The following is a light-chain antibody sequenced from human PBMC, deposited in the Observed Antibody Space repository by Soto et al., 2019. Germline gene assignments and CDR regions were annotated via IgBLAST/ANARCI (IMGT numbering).Light chain of an antibody. CDR3: QQSNNWPPWT. CDR1: QSFGRN. Sequence: EIVMTHAPATLSVSPVERATLSCRASQSFGRNLGWYQQKPGQAPRLLLSAASIRATDFPARFSGSGAGTGFTLTISGLQSDDFAVYFCQQSNNWPPWTVGHGTKVEIK. V-gene: IGKV3-15*01. J-gene: IGKJ1*01. CDR2: AAS.